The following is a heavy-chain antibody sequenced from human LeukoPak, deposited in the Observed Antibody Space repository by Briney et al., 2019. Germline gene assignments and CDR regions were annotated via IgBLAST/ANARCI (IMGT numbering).Heavy chain of an antibody. Sequence: SETLSLTCTVSGGSISSSGYYWGWLRQPPGKGLEWIGSIYYSGSTFYNPSLKSRVTISGDTSKNQFSLKLSSVTAADTAVYYCASNQWPNWYFDLWGRGTLVTVSS. CDR1: GGSISSSGYY. J-gene: IGHJ2*01. D-gene: IGHD6-19*01. CDR3: ASNQWPNWYFDL. V-gene: IGHV4-39*07. CDR2: IYYSGST.